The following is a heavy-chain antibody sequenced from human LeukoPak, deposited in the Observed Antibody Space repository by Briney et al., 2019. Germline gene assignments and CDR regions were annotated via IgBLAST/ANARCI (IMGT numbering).Heavy chain of an antibody. J-gene: IGHJ4*02. Sequence: GGSLRLSCAASGFIFSGYGMHWVRQAPGKGLEWVAVIWYDGNNKYYADSVKGRFTISRDNSKNTLYLQMNSLRAEDTAVYYCARSTSSEYDIYHFDYWGQGTLVTVSS. CDR1: GFIFSGYG. CDR3: ARSTSSEYDIYHFDY. D-gene: IGHD3-9*01. V-gene: IGHV3-33*08. CDR2: IWYDGNNK.